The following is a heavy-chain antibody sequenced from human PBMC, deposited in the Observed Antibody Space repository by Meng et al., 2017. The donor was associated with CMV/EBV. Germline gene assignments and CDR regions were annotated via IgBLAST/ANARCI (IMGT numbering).Heavy chain of an antibody. CDR3: ARALAVAGPYFDY. V-gene: IGHV4-59*01. CDR2: IYYSGST. J-gene: IGHJ4*02. Sequence: SETLSLTCTVSGGSISSYYWSWIRQPPGKGLEWIGYIYYSGSTNYNPSLKSRVTISVDTSKNQFSPKLSSVTAADTAVYYCARALAVAGPYFDYWGQGTLVTVSS. D-gene: IGHD6-19*01. CDR1: GGSISSYY.